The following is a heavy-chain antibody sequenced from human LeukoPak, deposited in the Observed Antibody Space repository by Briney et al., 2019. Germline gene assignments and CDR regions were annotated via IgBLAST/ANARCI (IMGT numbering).Heavy chain of an antibody. V-gene: IGHV3-23*01. CDR1: GFTFSSYA. CDR2: ISGSGGTT. Sequence: PGGSLRLSCAASGFTFSSYAMSWVRQGPGKGLEWVSGISGSGGTTYYADSVKGRFTISRDNAKNSLYLQMNSLRAEDTAVYYCARLPTGRVGFDFWGQGTLVTVSS. CDR3: ARLPTGRVGFDF. D-gene: IGHD3-10*01. J-gene: IGHJ4*02.